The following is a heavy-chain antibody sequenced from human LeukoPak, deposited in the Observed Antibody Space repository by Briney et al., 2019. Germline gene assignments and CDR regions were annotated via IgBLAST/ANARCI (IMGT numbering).Heavy chain of an antibody. Sequence: SVKVSCKAFRGTFSPYAISWVRQSPGHEGEWMGGIIPIFGTANYAQKFQGRVTITADKSTRTAYMELSSLRSEDTAVYYCASPIAAAGTLFDYWGQGTLVTASS. V-gene: IGHV1-69*06. J-gene: IGHJ4*02. D-gene: IGHD6-13*01. CDR2: IIPIFGTA. CDR3: ASPIAAAGTLFDY. CDR1: RGTFSPYA.